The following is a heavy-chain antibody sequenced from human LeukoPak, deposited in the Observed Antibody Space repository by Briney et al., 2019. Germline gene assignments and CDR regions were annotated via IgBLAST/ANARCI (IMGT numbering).Heavy chain of an antibody. CDR1: GFTFSSYS. V-gene: IGHV3-21*01. Sequence: GGSLRLSCAASGFTFSSYSMNWVRQAPGKGLEWVSSISGSSSYIYYADSVRGRFTISRGNAKNSLYLHMNSLRSKDAAVYYCAASHIDSSGYYYLGAFDIWGQGTMVTVSS. CDR2: ISGSSSYI. J-gene: IGHJ3*02. D-gene: IGHD3-22*01. CDR3: AASHIDSSGYYYLGAFDI.